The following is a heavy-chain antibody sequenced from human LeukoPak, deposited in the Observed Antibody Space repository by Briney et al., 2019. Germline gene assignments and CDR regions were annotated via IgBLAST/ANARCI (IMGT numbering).Heavy chain of an antibody. D-gene: IGHD2-15*01. CDR3: ARVRKKYCSGGSCYASDY. CDR2: INPNSGGT. Sequence: ASVKVSCKASGYTFTGYYMHWVRQAPGQGLEWMGWINPNSGGTNYAQKFQGRVTMTRDTSISTAYMELSRLRSDDTAVYYCARVRKKYCSGGSCYASDYWDQGTLVTVSS. V-gene: IGHV1-2*02. J-gene: IGHJ4*02. CDR1: GYTFTGYY.